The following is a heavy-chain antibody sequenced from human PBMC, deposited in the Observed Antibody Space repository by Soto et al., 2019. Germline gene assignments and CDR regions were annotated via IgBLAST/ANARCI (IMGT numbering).Heavy chain of an antibody. V-gene: IGHV5-51*01. J-gene: IGHJ4*02. Sequence: SGYSFTSNWIGWVRQMPGKGLEWMGIINPADSDIKYSPSFQGQVTISADKSIGTAYLQWSSLKASDTAMYYCARHQRDDASRKIDCWGQGTLVTVSS. D-gene: IGHD3-16*01. CDR1: GYSFTSNW. CDR2: INPADSDI. CDR3: ARHQRDDASRKIDC.